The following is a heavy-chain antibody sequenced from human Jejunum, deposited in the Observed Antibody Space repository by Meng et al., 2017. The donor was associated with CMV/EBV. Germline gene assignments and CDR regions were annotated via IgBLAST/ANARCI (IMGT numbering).Heavy chain of an antibody. Sequence: QVQLQVSGPGLVKPSQTLSLTCIVSGASVSNTDWSWSWIRQPAGKGLEWIGRIDTSGNTDYSPSLKSRVTVSADTSENHFSLTLTSVTAADTAVYYCARGLASWGQGTLVTVSS. CDR3: ARGLAS. CDR1: GASVSNTDWS. V-gene: IGHV4-61*02. J-gene: IGHJ4*02. CDR2: IDTSGNT.